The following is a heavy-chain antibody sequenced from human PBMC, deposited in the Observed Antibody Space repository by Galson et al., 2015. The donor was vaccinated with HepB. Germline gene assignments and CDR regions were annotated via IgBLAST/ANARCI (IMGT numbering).Heavy chain of an antibody. J-gene: IGHJ4*02. CDR1: GFTFNGYT. CDR3: ARERGSIFSQLFYFDY. D-gene: IGHD3-9*01. Sequence: PLRLSCAASGFTFNGYTWHWVRQAPGKGLEWLSYISSSSSTTTHYADAVKGRFTISRDNAKSALYLQMNSLRAEDTAVYYCARERGSIFSQLFYFDYWGQGALVTVSS. CDR2: ISSSSSTTT. V-gene: IGHV3-48*04.